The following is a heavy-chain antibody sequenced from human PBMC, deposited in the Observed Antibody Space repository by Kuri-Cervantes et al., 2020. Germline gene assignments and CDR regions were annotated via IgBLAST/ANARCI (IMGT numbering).Heavy chain of an antibody. V-gene: IGHV4-30-2*01. CDR2: INHSGST. J-gene: IGHJ3*02. D-gene: IGHD2-15*01. CDR3: ARAFKPPVGLLRACAAFDI. CDR1: GGSISSGGYS. Sequence: LRLSCAVSGGSISSGGYSWSWIRQPPGKGLEWIGEINHSGSTNYNPSLKSRVTISVDTSKNQFSLKLSSVTAADTAVYYCARAFKPPVGLLRACAAFDIWGQGTMVTVSS.